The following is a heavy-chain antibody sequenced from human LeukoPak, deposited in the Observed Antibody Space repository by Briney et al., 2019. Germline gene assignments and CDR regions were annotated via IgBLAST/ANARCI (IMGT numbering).Heavy chain of an antibody. V-gene: IGHV3-9*01. CDR2: ISWNSGSI. Sequence: GRSLRLSCAASGFTFDDYAMHWVRQAPGKGLEWVSGISWNSGSIGYADSVKGRFTISRDNAKNSLYLQMNSLRAEDTAVYYCASGGWYMYDYWGQGTLVTVSS. CDR1: GFTFDDYA. J-gene: IGHJ4*02. D-gene: IGHD6-19*01. CDR3: ASGGWYMYDY.